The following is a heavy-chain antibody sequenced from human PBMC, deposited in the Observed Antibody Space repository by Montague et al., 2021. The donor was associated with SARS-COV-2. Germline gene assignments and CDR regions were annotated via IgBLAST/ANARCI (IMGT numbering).Heavy chain of an antibody. V-gene: IGHV2-5*01. CDR2: IYWNDGK. CDR3: AHRKEDNNGDSWFDP. Sequence: PALVKPTQTLTLTCGFSGFSLNTRGVGVAWIRQPPGKALEWLGTIYWNDGKHYNSSLKSRLSMSKDTSKNQVVLILTDVDPADTATYFCAHRKEDNNGDSWFDPWGQGTLVTVSS. D-gene: IGHD5-12*01. J-gene: IGHJ5*02. CDR1: GFSLNTRGVG.